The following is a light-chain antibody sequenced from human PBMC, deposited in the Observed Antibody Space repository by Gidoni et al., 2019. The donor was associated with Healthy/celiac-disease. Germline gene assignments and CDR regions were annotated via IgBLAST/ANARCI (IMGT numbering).Light chain of an antibody. CDR1: QSVSSN. Sequence: EIVMTQSPATLSVSPGERATLSCRASQSVSSNLAWYQQKPGQAPRLLIYGASTRATGIPARFSGSGSGTEFTLTISSLQSEDFAVYYCQQYNNWRELTFXGXTKVEIK. J-gene: IGKJ4*01. CDR2: GAS. V-gene: IGKV3-15*01. CDR3: QQYNNWRELT.